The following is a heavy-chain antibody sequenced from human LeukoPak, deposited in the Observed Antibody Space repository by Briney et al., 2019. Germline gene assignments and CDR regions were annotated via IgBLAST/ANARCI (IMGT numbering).Heavy chain of an antibody. CDR2: ISGSGGST. CDR3: AKGVGYCSGGSCQQFDY. Sequence: GGSLRLSCAASRFTFSSYWMSWVRQAPGKGLKWVSAISGSGGSTYYADSVKGRITISRDNSKNTLYLQMNSLRAEDTAVYYCAKGVGYCSGGSCQQFDYWGQGTLVTVSS. CDR1: RFTFSSYW. D-gene: IGHD2-15*01. V-gene: IGHV3-23*01. J-gene: IGHJ4*02.